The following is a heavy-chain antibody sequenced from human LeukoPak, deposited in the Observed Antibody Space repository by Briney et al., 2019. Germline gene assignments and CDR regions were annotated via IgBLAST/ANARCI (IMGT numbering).Heavy chain of an antibody. J-gene: IGHJ4*02. CDR2: ISSSGSTI. D-gene: IGHD6-19*01. CDR3: ARFGTGYSSGWPPDFDY. V-gene: IGHV3-48*03. Sequence: PGGSLRLSCAASGFTFSSYEMNWVRQAPGKGLEWVSYISSSGSTIYYADSVKGRFTISRDNAKNSLYLQMNSLRAEDTAVYYCARFGTGYSSGWPPDFDYWSQGTLVTVSS. CDR1: GFTFSSYE.